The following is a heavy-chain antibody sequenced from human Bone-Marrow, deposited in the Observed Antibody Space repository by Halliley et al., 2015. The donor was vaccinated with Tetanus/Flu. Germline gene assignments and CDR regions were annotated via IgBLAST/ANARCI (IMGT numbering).Heavy chain of an antibody. CDR1: GFTFNTYW. V-gene: IGHV3-7*04. Sequence: SGFTFNTYWMNWVRQAPGRGLEWVAIIKGDGSEEYYVDSVKGRFTISRDNAKNSLYLQMDSLGAEDTALYYCAGGSGWHIDYWGQGALVTVSS. D-gene: IGHD6-19*01. CDR2: IKGDGSEE. J-gene: IGHJ4*02. CDR3: AGGSGWHIDY.